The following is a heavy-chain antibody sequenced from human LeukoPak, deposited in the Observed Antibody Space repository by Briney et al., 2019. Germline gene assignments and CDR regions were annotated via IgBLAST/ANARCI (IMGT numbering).Heavy chain of an antibody. CDR2: TNSGGTST. CDR3: AKQSYARSLGE. Sequence: PGGSLRLSCATSGFPFSDFSMSWVRQAPGKGLEWISTTNSGGTSTYYAESVKGRFTISRDHSKNTLYLQMSSLRVEDTAVYYCAKQSYARSLGEGGPGTLVSVSS. J-gene: IGHJ4*02. CDR1: GFPFSDFS. V-gene: IGHV3-23*01. D-gene: IGHD2-8*01.